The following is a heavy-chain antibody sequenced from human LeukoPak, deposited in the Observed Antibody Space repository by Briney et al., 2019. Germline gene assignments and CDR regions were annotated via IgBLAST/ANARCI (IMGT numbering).Heavy chain of an antibody. J-gene: IGHJ4*02. Sequence: GGSLRLSCAASGLTFSSYGIHWVRQAPGKGLEWVAVISYDGSNKYYADSVKGRFTISRDNSKNTLYLQMNSLRAEDTAVYYCARAQQLVLHFDYWGQGTLVTVSS. CDR3: ARAQQLVLHFDY. D-gene: IGHD6-13*01. CDR2: ISYDGSNK. CDR1: GLTFSSYG. V-gene: IGHV3-30*03.